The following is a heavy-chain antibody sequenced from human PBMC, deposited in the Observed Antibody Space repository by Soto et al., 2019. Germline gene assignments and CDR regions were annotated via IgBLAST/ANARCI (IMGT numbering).Heavy chain of an antibody. J-gene: IGHJ5*02. D-gene: IGHD3-22*01. Sequence: PGGSLRLSCAASGFTFSSYGVHWVRQAPGKGLEWVASVSYDGSNKHYADSVKGRFTISRDNSRNTLDLQMNSLRAEDTAVYYCAKDTYYYDSSGYYTYDHWAQGTQVTVSS. CDR3: AKDTYYYDSSGYYTYDH. V-gene: IGHV3-30*18. CDR1: GFTFSSYG. CDR2: VSYDGSNK.